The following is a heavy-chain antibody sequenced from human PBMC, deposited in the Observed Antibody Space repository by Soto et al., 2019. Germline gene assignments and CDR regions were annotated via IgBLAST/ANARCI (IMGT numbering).Heavy chain of an antibody. Sequence: QGLLIQSGAEVRRPGATVKISCKASENTFTNFFFHWVRQAPGRSLEWLGMVNPTFGVTKYEQRFQSRLTMTGDTSTSTVFLEVRGLTSNDTALYFCARVTYGDYNFLDSWGHGNLDTVSS. CDR1: ENTFTNFF. CDR3: ARVTYGDYNFLDS. J-gene: IGHJ5*01. V-gene: IGHV1-46*01. D-gene: IGHD4-17*01. CDR2: VNPTFGVT.